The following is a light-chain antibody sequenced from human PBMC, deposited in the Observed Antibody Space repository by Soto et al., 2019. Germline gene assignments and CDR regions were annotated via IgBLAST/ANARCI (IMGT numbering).Light chain of an antibody. CDR3: QQRRNWWT. Sequence: EIVLTQSPATLSLSPGERATLSCRASQSVSSYLAWYQQKPGQAPRLLIYDASNRATGIPARFSGSGSGTDFTLTISGLEPEDFAVYYCQQRRNWWTFGQGTKVEIK. CDR1: QSVSSY. J-gene: IGKJ1*01. V-gene: IGKV3-11*01. CDR2: DAS.